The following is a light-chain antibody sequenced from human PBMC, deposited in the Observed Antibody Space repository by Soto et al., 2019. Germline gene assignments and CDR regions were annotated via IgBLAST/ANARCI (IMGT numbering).Light chain of an antibody. J-gene: IGKJ1*01. V-gene: IGKV3-15*01. CDR3: HQYNFSPT. Sequence: EIVMTQSPATLSVSPGERATLSCRASQSVSTNLAWYQQTPGQSPRLLIYGTSTRATGVPARFSGGGSGTEITLTILSLQSEDFAVYFCHQYNFSPTFGQGTQGEIK. CDR1: QSVSTN. CDR2: GTS.